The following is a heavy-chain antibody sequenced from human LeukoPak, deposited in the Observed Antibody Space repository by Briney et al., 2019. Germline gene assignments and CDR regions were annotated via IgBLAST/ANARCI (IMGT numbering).Heavy chain of an antibody. CDR3: AREWELLGPSDY. CDR1: GGSISSSNW. Sequence: SETLSLTCAVSGGSISSSNWWSWVRQPPGKGLEWIGEINHSGSTNCNPSLKSRVTISVDTSKNQFSLKLSSVTAADTAVYYCAREWELLGPSDYWGQGTLVTVSS. D-gene: IGHD1-26*01. J-gene: IGHJ4*02. V-gene: IGHV4-4*02. CDR2: INHSGST.